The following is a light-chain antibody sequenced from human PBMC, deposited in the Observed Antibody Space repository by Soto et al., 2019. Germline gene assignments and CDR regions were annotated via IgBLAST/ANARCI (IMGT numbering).Light chain of an antibody. J-gene: IGKJ4*01. CDR2: DAS. Sequence: EIVLTQSPATLSLSPGERATLSCRASQSVSGYLARYQQKPGQAPRLLIYDASNRATGIPARFSGSGSGTDFTLPISSLEPEDFAVYYCHQRSNWPSTFGGGTKVEIK. V-gene: IGKV3-11*01. CDR3: HQRSNWPST. CDR1: QSVSGY.